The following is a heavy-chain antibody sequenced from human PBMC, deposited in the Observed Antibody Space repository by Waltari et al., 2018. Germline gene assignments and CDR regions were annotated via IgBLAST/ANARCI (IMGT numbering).Heavy chain of an antibody. J-gene: IGHJ6*02. D-gene: IGHD2-15*01. CDR1: GYTFTSYG. V-gene: IGHV1-18*01. CDR3: AREWRYCSGGSCYSKDYYYGMDV. CDR2: ISAYNGNT. Sequence: QVQLVQSGAEVKKPGASVKVSCKASGYTFTSYGISWVRQAPGQGLEWMGWISAYNGNTNYAQKLQGRVPMTTYTSTSTAYRELRSLRSDDTAVYYCAREWRYCSGGSCYSKDYYYGMDVWGQGTTVTVSS.